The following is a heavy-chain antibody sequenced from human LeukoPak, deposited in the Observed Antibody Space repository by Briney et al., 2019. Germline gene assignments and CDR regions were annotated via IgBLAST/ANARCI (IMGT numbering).Heavy chain of an antibody. V-gene: IGHV3-15*01. Sequence: GGSLRLXCAASGFTFSNAWMSWVRQAPGKGLEWVGRIKSKTDGGTTDYAAPVKGRFTISRDDSKNTLYLQMNSLKTEDTAVYYCTTVREFWSGLFDYWGQGTLVTVSS. J-gene: IGHJ4*02. CDR2: IKSKTDGGTT. CDR3: TTVREFWSGLFDY. D-gene: IGHD3-3*01. CDR1: GFTFSNAW.